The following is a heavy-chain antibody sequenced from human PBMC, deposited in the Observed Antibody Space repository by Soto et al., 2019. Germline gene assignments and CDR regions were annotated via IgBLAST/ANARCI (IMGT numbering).Heavy chain of an antibody. V-gene: IGHV3-15*01. Sequence: EVQLVESGGGLVKPGGSLRLSCAASGFTFSNAWMSWVRQAPGKGLEWVGRIKSKTYGGTTDYAAPVEGRFTISRDDSKNTLFLKMKTRTTGNTPVYYGAREVGGGGWYSQPWGKGTLVTVPS. J-gene: IGHJ1*01. CDR3: AREVGGGGWYSQP. CDR2: IKSKTYGGTT. CDR1: GFTFSNAW. D-gene: IGHD6-19*01.